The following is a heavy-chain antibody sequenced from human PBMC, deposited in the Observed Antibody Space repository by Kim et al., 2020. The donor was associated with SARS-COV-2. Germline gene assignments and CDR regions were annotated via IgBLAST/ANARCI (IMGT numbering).Heavy chain of an antibody. Sequence: YNPSLEGRVHISVDKSKNQFSLRLGSVTAAETAVYYCARDALYSGSYFDPWGQGTLVTVSS. J-gene: IGHJ5*02. V-gene: IGHV4-4*02. D-gene: IGHD1-26*01. CDR3: ARDALYSGSYFDP.